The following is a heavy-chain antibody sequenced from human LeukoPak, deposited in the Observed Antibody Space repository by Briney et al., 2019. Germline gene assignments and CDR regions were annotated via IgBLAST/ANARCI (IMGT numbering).Heavy chain of an antibody. Sequence: ASVKVSCKASGYIFTGYYMHWVRQAPGQGLEGMGWINPNSGGTNSAQKFQGRVTMTRDTSISTAYMELSRLTSDGTAVYYCARHPYSGSYHFDYWGQGTLVTVSS. CDR1: GYIFTGYY. CDR2: INPNSGGT. J-gene: IGHJ4*02. CDR3: ARHPYSGSYHFDY. V-gene: IGHV1-2*02. D-gene: IGHD1-26*01.